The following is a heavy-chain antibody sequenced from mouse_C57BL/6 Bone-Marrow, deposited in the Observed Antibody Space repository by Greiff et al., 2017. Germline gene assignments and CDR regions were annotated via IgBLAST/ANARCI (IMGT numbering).Heavy chain of an antibody. D-gene: IGHD1-1*01. CDR2: FYPGSGSI. Sequence: VQLQESGAELVKPGASVKLSCKASGYTFTEYTIHWVKQRSGQGLEWIGWFYPGSGSIKYNEKFKDKATLTADKSSSTVYMELSRLTSEDSAVYFCARHGDYYGSSHPYYFDSWGQGTTLTVSS. J-gene: IGHJ2*01. CDR3: ARHGDYYGSSHPYYFDS. CDR1: GYTFTEYT. V-gene: IGHV1-62-2*01.